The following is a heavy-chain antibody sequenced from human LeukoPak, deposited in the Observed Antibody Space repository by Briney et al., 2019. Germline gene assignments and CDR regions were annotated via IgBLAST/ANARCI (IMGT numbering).Heavy chain of an antibody. Sequence: ASVKVSCKASGYTFTSYGISWVRQAPGQGLEWMGWISAYNGNTNYAQKLQGRVTMTTDTSTSTAYMELRSLRSDDTAVYYCARDLRIRGVTSSYYMDVWGKGTTVTISS. V-gene: IGHV1-18*01. CDR1: GYTFTSYG. CDR3: ARDLRIRGVTSSYYMDV. CDR2: ISAYNGNT. D-gene: IGHD3-10*01. J-gene: IGHJ6*03.